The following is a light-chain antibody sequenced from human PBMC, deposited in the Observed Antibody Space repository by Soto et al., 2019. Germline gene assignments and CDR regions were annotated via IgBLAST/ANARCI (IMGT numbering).Light chain of an antibody. Sequence: EVVLTQSPATLSLSPGEGATLSCRASQSVSSYLAWYQQKPGQAPRLLIYDASNRATGIPARFSGSGSGTDFTLTISSLEPEDFAVYYCQQRSNWPPVTFGQGTKVDIK. CDR3: QQRSNWPPVT. J-gene: IGKJ1*01. CDR2: DAS. V-gene: IGKV3-11*01. CDR1: QSVSSY.